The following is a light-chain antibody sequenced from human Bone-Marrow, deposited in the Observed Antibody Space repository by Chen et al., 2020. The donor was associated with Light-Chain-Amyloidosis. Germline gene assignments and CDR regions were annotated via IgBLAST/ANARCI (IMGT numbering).Light chain of an antibody. CDR3: QVWDRSSDRPV. CDR1: NIGSTS. V-gene: IGLV3-21*02. CDR2: DDS. J-gene: IGLJ3*02. Sequence: SYVLTQPSSVSVAPAQTAPLACGGNNIGSTSVHWYQQTPGQAPLLVVYDDSDRPSGLPERLSGSNSGNTATLTISRVEAGDEADDYCQVWDRSSDRPVFGGGTRLTVI.